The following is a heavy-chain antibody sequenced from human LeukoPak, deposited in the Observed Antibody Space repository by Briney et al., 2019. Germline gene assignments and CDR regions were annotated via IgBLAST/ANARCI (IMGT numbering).Heavy chain of an antibody. D-gene: IGHD4-17*01. CDR1: GFTFSSYA. V-gene: IGHV3-23*01. J-gene: IGHJ4*02. CDR2: ISGSGGST. CDR3: TTDRNDYGFYYFDY. Sequence: GGSLRLSCAASGFTFSSYAMSWVRQAPGKGLEWVSVISGSGGSTYYADSVKGRFTISSDNSENTLYLQMNSLRAEDTAVYYCTTDRNDYGFYYFDYWGQGTLVTVSS.